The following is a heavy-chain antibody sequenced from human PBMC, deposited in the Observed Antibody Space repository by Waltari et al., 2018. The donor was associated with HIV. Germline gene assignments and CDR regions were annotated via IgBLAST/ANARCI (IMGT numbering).Heavy chain of an antibody. J-gene: IGHJ5*02. CDR1: GYSFTSYW. CDR2: IYPGDSDT. D-gene: IGHD6-19*01. CDR3: ARHLQYNSGWQNWFDP. Sequence: EVQLVQSGAEVKKPGESLKISCKGSGYSFTSYWIGWVRQMPGKGLEWMGIIYPGDSDTRYSPSFQGQVTISADKSISTAYLQWSSLKASDTAMYYCARHLQYNSGWQNWFDPWGQGTLVTVSS. V-gene: IGHV5-51*01.